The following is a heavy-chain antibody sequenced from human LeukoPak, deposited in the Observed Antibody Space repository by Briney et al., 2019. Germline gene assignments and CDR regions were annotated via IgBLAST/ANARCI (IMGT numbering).Heavy chain of an antibody. V-gene: IGHV3-30*02. J-gene: IGHJ4*02. CDR2: IRYDGSNK. CDR3: AKEMATIHSDFDY. Sequence: GGSLRLSCGASGFTFSNYGMLWVRQAPGKGLEWVAFIRYDGSNKLYADSVKGRFTISRDNSKNTLYLQMHSLRAEDTAVYYCAKEMATIHSDFDYWGQGTLVTVSS. D-gene: IGHD5-24*01. CDR1: GFTFSNYG.